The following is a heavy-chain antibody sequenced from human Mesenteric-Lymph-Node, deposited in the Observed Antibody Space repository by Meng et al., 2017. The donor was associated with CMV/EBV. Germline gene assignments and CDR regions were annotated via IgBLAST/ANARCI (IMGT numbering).Heavy chain of an antibody. CDR3: AKDRHPVDSGSYYYFDY. V-gene: IGHV3-23*01. J-gene: IGHJ4*02. Sequence: LSLTCAASGFTFSSYAMSWVRQAPGKGLEWVSAISGSGGSTYYAGSVKGRFTISRDNSKNTLYLQMNSLRAEDTAVYYCAKDRHPVDSGSYYYFDYWGQGTLVTVSS. D-gene: IGHD1-26*01. CDR1: GFTFSSYA. CDR2: ISGSGGST.